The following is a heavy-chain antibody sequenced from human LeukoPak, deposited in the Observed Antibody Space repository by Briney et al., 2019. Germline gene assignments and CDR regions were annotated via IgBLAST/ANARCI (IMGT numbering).Heavy chain of an antibody. V-gene: IGHV3-30-3*01. CDR1: GFTFSTYA. CDR2: ISYDGSNK. J-gene: IGHJ6*03. Sequence: PGGSLRLSCAASGFTFSTYAMHWVRQAPGKGLEWVAVISYDGSNKYYADSVKGRFTISRDNSKNTLYLQMNSLRAEDTAVYYCAKAEEYYYYYMDVWGKGTTVTVSS. CDR3: AKAEEYYYYYMDV.